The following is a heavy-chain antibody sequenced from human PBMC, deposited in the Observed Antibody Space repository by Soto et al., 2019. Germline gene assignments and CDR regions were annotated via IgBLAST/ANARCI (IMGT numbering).Heavy chain of an antibody. D-gene: IGHD6-6*01. V-gene: IGHV1-46*01. CDR3: TKGYFTRQLPNHFYDGMDV. Sequence: QEHLVQSGAEVKKPGASVTVSCQASGYLFSTYSVHWVRHAPGQALQWMGVIDPSDGSTIYAQQFQYRITLNSDTSARTAFLRQTRLTYVDTAIYYATKGYFTRQLPNHFYDGMDVWGQGTTVTVSS. CDR1: GYLFSTYS. J-gene: IGHJ6*02. CDR2: IDPSDGST.